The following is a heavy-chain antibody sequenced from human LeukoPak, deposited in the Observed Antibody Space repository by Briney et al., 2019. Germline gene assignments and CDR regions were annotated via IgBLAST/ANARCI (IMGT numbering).Heavy chain of an antibody. V-gene: IGHV3-74*01. CDR1: GFTFSKHW. CDR2: INSDGSST. J-gene: IGHJ4*02. D-gene: IGHD5-18*01. CDR3: TRGRGYSYGWIGEKLLDY. Sequence: GGSLRLSCAASGFTFSKHWMHWVRQAPGKGLVLVSRINSDGSSTTYADSVKGRFTISRYNAKNTLYLKMNSLKTEDTAVYYCTRGRGYSYGWIGEKLLDYWGQGTLVTVSS.